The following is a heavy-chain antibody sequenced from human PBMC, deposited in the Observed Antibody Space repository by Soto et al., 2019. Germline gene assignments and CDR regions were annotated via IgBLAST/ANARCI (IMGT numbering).Heavy chain of an antibody. CDR3: ARVPGVVVSADDAFDI. D-gene: IGHD2-21*02. Sequence: QVQLQESGPGLVKPSGTLSLTCAVSGGSVSSSNWWSWVGHSPGEGLEWMGEIYHSGSALYNPSLKSRAIISLDKSKNQFSLRLTSVTAADTAVYYCARVPGVVVSADDAFDIWGPGTRVIVSS. CDR2: IYHSGSA. V-gene: IGHV4-4*02. J-gene: IGHJ3*02. CDR1: GGSVSSSNW.